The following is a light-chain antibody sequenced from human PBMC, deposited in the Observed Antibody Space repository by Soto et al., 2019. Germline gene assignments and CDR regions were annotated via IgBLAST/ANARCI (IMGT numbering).Light chain of an antibody. CDR2: GAS. J-gene: IGKJ2*01. CDR3: QQYNNWPPYT. V-gene: IGKV3-15*01. CDR1: QSVSSI. Sequence: EIVITQTPGTLSVSPGERATLSCRASQSVSSILAWYQQRPGQAPRLLIYGASTRATGVPARFSGSGSGTEFTLTITSLQSEDFAVYYCQQYNNWPPYTFGQGTKLQIK.